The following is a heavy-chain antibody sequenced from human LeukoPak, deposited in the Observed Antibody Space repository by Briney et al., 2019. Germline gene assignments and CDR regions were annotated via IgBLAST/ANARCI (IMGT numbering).Heavy chain of an antibody. D-gene: IGHD6-13*01. CDR3: ARDRQQLVPSNWFDP. J-gene: IGHJ5*02. CDR1: GFTFSSYW. CDR2: INSDGSST. V-gene: IGHV3-74*01. Sequence: GGSLRLSCAASGFTFSSYWMHWVRQAPGKGLVWVSRINSDGSSTTYADSVKGRFTISRDNAKNTLHLQMNSLRAEDTAVYYCARDRQQLVPSNWFDPWGQGTLVTVSS.